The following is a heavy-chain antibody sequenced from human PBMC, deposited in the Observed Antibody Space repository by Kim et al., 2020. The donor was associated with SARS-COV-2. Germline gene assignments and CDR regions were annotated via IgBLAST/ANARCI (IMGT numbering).Heavy chain of an antibody. V-gene: IGHV4-34*01. CDR1: GGSFSGYY. J-gene: IGHJ6*02. CDR2: INHSGST. CDR3: ASWGSSSFRNYYYYGMDV. D-gene: IGHD6-6*01. Sequence: SETLSLTCAVYGGSFSGYYWSWIRQPPGKGLEWIGEINHSGSTNYNPSLKSRVTISVDTSKNQFSLKLSSVTAADTAVYYCASWGSSSFRNYYYYGMDVWGQGTTVTVSS.